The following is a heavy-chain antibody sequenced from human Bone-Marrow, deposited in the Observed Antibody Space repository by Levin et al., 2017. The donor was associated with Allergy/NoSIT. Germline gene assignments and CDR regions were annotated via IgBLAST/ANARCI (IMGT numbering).Heavy chain of an antibody. V-gene: IGHV1-18*01. Sequence: GASVKVSCKASGYTFTSYGISWVRQAPGQGLEWMGWISTYSGNTNYAQKLQGRVTMTTDTSTSTVYMDLRSLRSDDTAVYYCARDPDPGYNSGWYELDYWGQGTLVTVSS. J-gene: IGHJ4*02. D-gene: IGHD6-19*01. CDR3: ARDPDPGYNSGWYELDY. CDR2: ISTYSGNT. CDR1: GYTFTSYG.